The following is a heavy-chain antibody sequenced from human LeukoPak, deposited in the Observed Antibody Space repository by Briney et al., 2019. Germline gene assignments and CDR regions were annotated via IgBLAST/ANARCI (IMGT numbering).Heavy chain of an antibody. Sequence: PGTSLRLSCAASGFTFSSYGMHWVRQAPGKGLEWVAVISYDGSNEYSADSVKGRFTISRDNSKNTLYLQMNSLRAEDTAVYYCAKGIYGYNCYYGMDVWGQGTTVTVSS. CDR3: AKGIYGYNCYYGMDV. V-gene: IGHV3-30*18. J-gene: IGHJ6*02. CDR2: ISYDGSNE. D-gene: IGHD2/OR15-2a*01. CDR1: GFTFSSYG.